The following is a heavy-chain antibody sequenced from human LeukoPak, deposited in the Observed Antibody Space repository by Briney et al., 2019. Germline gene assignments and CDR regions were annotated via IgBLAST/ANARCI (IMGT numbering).Heavy chain of an antibody. CDR3: ARGTGHDTAMVIGAFDI. CDR2: IYYSGST. Sequence: SETLSLTCTVSGGSISSYYWSWIRQPPGKGLEWIGYIYYSGSTNYNPSLKSRVTISVDTSKNQFSLKLSSVTAADTAVYYCARGTGHDTAMVIGAFDIWGQGTMVTVSS. J-gene: IGHJ3*02. V-gene: IGHV4-59*01. CDR1: GGSISSYY. D-gene: IGHD5-18*01.